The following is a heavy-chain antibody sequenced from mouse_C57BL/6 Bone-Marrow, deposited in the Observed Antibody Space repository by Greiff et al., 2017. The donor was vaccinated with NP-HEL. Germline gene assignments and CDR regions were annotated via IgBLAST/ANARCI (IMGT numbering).Heavy chain of an antibody. D-gene: IGHD2-3*01. J-gene: IGHJ2*01. CDR1: GYTFTSYW. CDR2: IDPSDSYT. Sequence: VQLQQPGAELVKPGASVKLSCKASGYTFTSYWMQWVKQRPGQGLEWIGEIDPSDSYTNYNQKFKGKATLTVDTSSSTAYMQLISLTSEDSAVYYCARGSDGYFFDYWGQGTTLTVSS. V-gene: IGHV1-50*01. CDR3: ARGSDGYFFDY.